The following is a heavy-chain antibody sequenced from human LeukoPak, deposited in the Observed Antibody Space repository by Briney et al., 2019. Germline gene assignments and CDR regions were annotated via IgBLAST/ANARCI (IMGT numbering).Heavy chain of an antibody. Sequence: SETLSLTCTVSGGSISSHYWSWIRQPPGKGLEWIGEINHSGSTNYNPSLKSRVTISVDTSKNQFSLKLSSVTAADTAVYYCARDLRIRPYYYGSGSYPDYWGQGTLVTVSS. D-gene: IGHD3-10*01. V-gene: IGHV4-34*01. CDR1: GGSISSHY. J-gene: IGHJ4*02. CDR3: ARDLRIRPYYYGSGSYPDY. CDR2: INHSGST.